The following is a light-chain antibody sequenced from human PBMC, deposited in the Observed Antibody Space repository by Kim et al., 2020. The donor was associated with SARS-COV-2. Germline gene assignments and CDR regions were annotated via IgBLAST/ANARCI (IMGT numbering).Light chain of an antibody. CDR3: QQYGTSPRT. CDR2: DAS. CDR1: QSVTSSY. V-gene: IGKV3-20*01. J-gene: IGKJ1*01. Sequence: EIVLTQSPGTLSLSPGERATLSCRASQSVTSSYLAWYQQKPGQAPKLLIYDASSRATDIPDRFSGSGSGTDFTLTISRLEPEDFALYYCQQYGTSPRTFGQGTKVDIK.